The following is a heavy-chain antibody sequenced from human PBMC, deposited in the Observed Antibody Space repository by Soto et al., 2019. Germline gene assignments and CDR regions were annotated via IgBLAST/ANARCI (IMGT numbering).Heavy chain of an antibody. V-gene: IGHV4-31*03. Sequence: SETLSLTCTVSGGSISSGGYYWSWVRQHPGKGLEWIRYIYYSGSTYYNPSLKSRVTISVDTSKNQFSLKLSSVTAADTAVYYCARDRRAYSSSERDYYYGMDVWGQGTTVTVSS. CDR1: GGSISSGGYY. J-gene: IGHJ6*02. CDR2: IYYSGST. D-gene: IGHD6-6*01. CDR3: ARDRRAYSSSERDYYYGMDV.